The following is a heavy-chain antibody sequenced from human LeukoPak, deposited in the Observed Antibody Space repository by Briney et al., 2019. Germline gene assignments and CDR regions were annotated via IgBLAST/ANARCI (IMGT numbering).Heavy chain of an antibody. Sequence: PGGSLRLSCAASEFSVGSNYMTWVRQAPGKRLEWVSLIYSGGSTCYADSVKGRFTISRDNSKNTLYLQMNSLRAEDTAVYYCAREYCSSTSCYGEGFDYWGQGTLVTVSS. CDR1: EFSVGSNY. CDR3: AREYCSSTSCYGEGFDY. J-gene: IGHJ4*02. CDR2: IYSGGST. V-gene: IGHV3-66*01. D-gene: IGHD2-2*01.